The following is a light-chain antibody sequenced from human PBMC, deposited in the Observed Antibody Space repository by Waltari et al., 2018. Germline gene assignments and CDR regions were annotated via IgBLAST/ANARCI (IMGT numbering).Light chain of an antibody. CDR3: QQYQDYPWT. CDR2: VTS. Sequence: DIQMTQSPSIMSASVGDRVTITCRAIQSIGGWLAWYQPKPGKAPNLLIYVTSILQSGVPSRCSGSGSGTEFTLTISSLQPDDFATYYCQQYQDYPWTFGQGTRVDI. J-gene: IGKJ1*01. CDR1: QSIGGW. V-gene: IGKV1-5*03.